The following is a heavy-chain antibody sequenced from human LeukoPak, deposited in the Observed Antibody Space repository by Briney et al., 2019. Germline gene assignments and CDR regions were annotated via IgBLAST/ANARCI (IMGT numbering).Heavy chain of an antibody. CDR3: ARDNLEYSYGQYAVFDI. CDR2: IIPMFGTA. J-gene: IGHJ3*02. Sequence: GASVKVSCKASGGTFTSYGISWVRQAPGQGLEWMGGIIPMFGTANYAQKFQGRITITADESTSIVYMELNSLRSEDTAVYYCARDNLEYSYGQYAVFDIWGQGTMVTVSS. D-gene: IGHD5-18*01. V-gene: IGHV1-69*13. CDR1: GGTFTSYG.